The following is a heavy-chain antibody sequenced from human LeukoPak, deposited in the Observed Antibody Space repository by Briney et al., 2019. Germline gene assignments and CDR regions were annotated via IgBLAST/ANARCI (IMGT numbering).Heavy chain of an antibody. CDR2: ITVNGGDI. J-gene: IGHJ3*02. Sequence: GGSLRLSCAPSGFAINIYAMTWVRQAPGKGLEWVSSITVNGGDISYADSVKGRFTISRDNSKNTLYLQMNSLRAEDTAVYYCAKDPNGDYVGAFDSWDQGTRVPVSS. V-gene: IGHV3-23*01. CDR3: AKDPNGDYVGAFDS. CDR1: GFAINIYA. D-gene: IGHD4-17*01.